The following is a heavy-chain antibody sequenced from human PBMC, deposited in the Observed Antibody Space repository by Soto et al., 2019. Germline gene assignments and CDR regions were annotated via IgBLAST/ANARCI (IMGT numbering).Heavy chain of an antibody. CDR2: ISYDGSNK. CDR3: ARGGYTSSSGYFDY. D-gene: IGHD6-6*01. V-gene: IGHV3-30-3*01. CDR1: GFTFSSYA. Sequence: QVQLVESGGGVVQPGRSLRLSCAASGFTFSSYAMHWVRQAPGKGLEWVAVISYDGSNKYYADSVKGRFTISRDNSKNTLYLQINTLRAENRAVYSWARGGYTSSSGYFDYGGQETLVPVSS. J-gene: IGHJ4*02.